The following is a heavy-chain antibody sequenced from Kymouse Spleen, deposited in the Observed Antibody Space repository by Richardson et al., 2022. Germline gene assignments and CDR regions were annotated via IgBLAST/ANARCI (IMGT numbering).Heavy chain of an antibody. D-gene: IGHD3-9*01. CDR3: AKDHDIWDYFDY. J-gene: IGHJ4*02. CDR1: GFTFSSYG. V-gene: IGHV3-30*18. Sequence: QVQLVESGGGVVQPGRSLRLSCAASGFTFSSYGMHWVRQAPGKGLEWVAVISYDGSNKYYADSVKGRFTISRDNSKNTLYLQMNSLRAEDTAVYYCAKDHDIWDYFDYWGQGTLVTVSS. CDR2: ISYDGSNK.